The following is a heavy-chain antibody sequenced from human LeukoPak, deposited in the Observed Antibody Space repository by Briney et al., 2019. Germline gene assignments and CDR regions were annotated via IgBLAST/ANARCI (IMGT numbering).Heavy chain of an antibody. D-gene: IGHD6-13*01. V-gene: IGHV3-30*18. CDR1: GFTFSSYG. CDR3: AKDQSSWYSGLFDY. J-gene: IGHJ4*02. Sequence: GGSLRLSCAASGFTFSSYGMHWVRQAPGKGLEWVAVISYDGSNKYYADSAKGRFAISRDNSKNTLYLQMNSLRAEDTAVYYCAKDQSSWYSGLFDYWGQGTLVTVSS. CDR2: ISYDGSNK.